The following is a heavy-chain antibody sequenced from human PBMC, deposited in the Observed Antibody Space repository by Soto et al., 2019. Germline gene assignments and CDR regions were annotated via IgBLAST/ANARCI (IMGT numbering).Heavy chain of an antibody. CDR1: GCSISTGGYY. CDR2: IYHSGMT. Sequence: QVQLQESGPGLVKPSQTLSLTCTVSGCSISTGGYYWSWIRQHPGRVLEWIGYIYHSGMTFSNPSHQSRVAISIDTSKNRFSLKLSSVTAADTAVYYCATVRWELHDAFDIWGQGTMVSVSS. D-gene: IGHD1-26*01. V-gene: IGHV4-31*03. CDR3: ATVRWELHDAFDI. J-gene: IGHJ3*02.